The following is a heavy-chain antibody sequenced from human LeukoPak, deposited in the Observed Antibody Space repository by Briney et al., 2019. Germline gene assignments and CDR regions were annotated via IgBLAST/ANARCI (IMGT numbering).Heavy chain of an antibody. Sequence: GASVKVSCKASGYTFTDYYMHWVQQAPGKGLEWMGRVDPEDGETLYAEKFQGRVTITADTSTDTAYMELSSLRSEDTAVYYCATLTYKRGYCSSTSCRPGGLYYYYYMDVWGKGTTVTVSS. CDR2: VDPEDGET. V-gene: IGHV1-69-2*01. D-gene: IGHD2-2*01. CDR1: GYTFTDYY. J-gene: IGHJ6*03. CDR3: ATLTYKRGYCSSTSCRPGGLYYYYYMDV.